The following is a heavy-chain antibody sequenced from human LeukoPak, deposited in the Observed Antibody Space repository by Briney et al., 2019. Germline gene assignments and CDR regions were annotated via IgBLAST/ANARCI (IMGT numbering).Heavy chain of an antibody. CDR1: GGSFSGYY. J-gene: IGHJ6*02. CDR3: REERRRTSGSYGMYDYYGMDV. CDR2: INHSGSA. Sequence: PSETLSLTCAVYGGSFSGYYWSWIRQPPGKGLEWIWEINHSGSANYNPSLKSRVTMSIDTSKNHFSLKLISVTAADTAVYYCREERRRTSGSYGMYDYYGMDVWGQGTTVTVSS. V-gene: IGHV4-34*01. D-gene: IGHD1-26*01.